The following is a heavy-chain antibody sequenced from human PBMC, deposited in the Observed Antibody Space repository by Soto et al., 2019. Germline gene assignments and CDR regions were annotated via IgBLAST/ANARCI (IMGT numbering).Heavy chain of an antibody. J-gene: IGHJ4*02. Sequence: EVQLLESGGGLVQPGGSLRLSCAASGFTFSSYAMSWVRQAPGKGLEWVSAISGSGGSTYYADSVKGRFTISRDNSKNTLYLQMKSMRDEDTAVYYCAKERKGNWNYACFDYWGQGTLVTVSS. CDR2: ISGSGGST. D-gene: IGHD1-7*01. V-gene: IGHV3-23*01. CDR1: GFTFSSYA. CDR3: AKERKGNWNYACFDY.